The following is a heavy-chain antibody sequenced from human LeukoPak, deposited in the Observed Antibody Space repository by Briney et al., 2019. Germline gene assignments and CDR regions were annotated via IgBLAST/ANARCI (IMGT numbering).Heavy chain of an antibody. V-gene: IGHV1-8*01. CDR2: MNPKSGNT. J-gene: IGHJ4*02. D-gene: IGHD2-2*01. CDR1: RYTFSNYD. CDR3: ARVVGDADY. Sequence: GASVKVSCKASRYTFSNYDINWVRQATGQGLEWMGWMNPKSGNTGSTQKFQGRVTMTRDASISTAYMELSSLRSEDTAVYYCARVVGDADYWGQGTLVTVSS.